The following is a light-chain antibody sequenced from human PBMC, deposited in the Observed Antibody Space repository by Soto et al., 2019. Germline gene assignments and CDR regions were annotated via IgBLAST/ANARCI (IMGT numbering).Light chain of an antibody. CDR3: QQSYSTPWT. J-gene: IGKJ1*01. CDR1: QSISSY. CDR2: TAS. Sequence: DIQMTQSPSSLSASVGDRVTITCRASQSISSYLNWYQQKPGKAPKLLIYTASSLQSGVPSRFSGSGSGTDFTLTISSLQPEDSATYYCQQSYSTPWTFGLGTKVEIK. V-gene: IGKV1-39*01.